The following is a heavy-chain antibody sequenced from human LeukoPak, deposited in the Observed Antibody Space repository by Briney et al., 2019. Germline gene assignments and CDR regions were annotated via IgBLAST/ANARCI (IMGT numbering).Heavy chain of an antibody. D-gene: IGHD3-22*01. J-gene: IGHJ4*02. Sequence: GGSLRLSCAASGFTFSSHYMNWVRQAPGKGLVWVSRINPDGSSTSYADSVRGRFTVSRDNAKNTLYLQMSSLSPEDTAIYYCTRHGLSPHENWGKGTLVTVSS. CDR1: GFTFSSHY. CDR2: INPDGSST. CDR3: TRHGLSPHEN. V-gene: IGHV3-74*01.